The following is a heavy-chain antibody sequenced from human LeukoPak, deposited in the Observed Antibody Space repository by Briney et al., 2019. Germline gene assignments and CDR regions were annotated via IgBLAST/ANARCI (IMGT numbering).Heavy chain of an antibody. CDR1: GFTFCSYA. Sequence: VGSLSLSCAASGFTFCSYAMTGVPRAPGEGLEWVSTIFNTGDCTYYGDSVKGRFPISGDNSKNTLYLNMNSLRAESTAVYYCARNRFSVTDYWGQGTLVTV. CDR2: IFNTGDCT. CDR3: ARNRFSVTDY. J-gene: IGHJ4*02. D-gene: IGHD2/OR15-2a*01. V-gene: IGHV3-23*01.